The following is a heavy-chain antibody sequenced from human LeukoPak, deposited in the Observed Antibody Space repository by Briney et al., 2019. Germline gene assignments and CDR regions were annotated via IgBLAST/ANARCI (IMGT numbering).Heavy chain of an antibody. J-gene: IGHJ1*01. D-gene: IGHD2-2*01. Sequence: SVKVSCKASGGTFSSYAISWVRQAPGQGLEWMGGIIPIFGTANYAQKFQGRVTITADESTSTAYMELSSLRSEDTAVYYCAKGRQLLSEEAEYFQHWGQGTLVTVSS. CDR1: GGTFSSYA. CDR3: AKGRQLLSEEAEYFQH. CDR2: IIPIFGTA. V-gene: IGHV1-69*13.